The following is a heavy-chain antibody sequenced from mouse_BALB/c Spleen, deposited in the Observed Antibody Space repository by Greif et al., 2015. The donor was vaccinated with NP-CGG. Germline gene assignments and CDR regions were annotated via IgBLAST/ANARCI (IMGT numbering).Heavy chain of an antibody. Sequence: VQLQQSGPELVKPGASVKISCKASGYTFTDYYINWVKQKPGQGLEWIGWIYPGSGNTKYNEKFKGKATLTVDTSSSTAYRQLSSRTCEDTAAYFCARRTGTEAMDGWGQGASVTVSS. D-gene: IGHD4-1*01. CDR3: ARRTGTEAMDG. CDR1: GYTFTDYY. J-gene: IGHJ4*01. CDR2: IYPGSGNT. V-gene: IGHV1-84*02.